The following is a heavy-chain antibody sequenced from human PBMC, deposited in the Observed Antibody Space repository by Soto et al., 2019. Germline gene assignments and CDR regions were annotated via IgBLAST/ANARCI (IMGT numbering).Heavy chain of an antibody. D-gene: IGHD3-22*01. V-gene: IGHV3-15*01. CDR1: GFTFSNAW. Sequence: PGGSLRLSCAASGFTFSNAWMSWVRQAPGKGLEWVGRIKSKTDGGTTDYAAPVKGRFTISRDDSKNTLYLQMNSLNTEDTAVYYCTTDLDYYDSSGYYYNYWGQGTLVTVSS. J-gene: IGHJ4*02. CDR2: IKSKTDGGTT. CDR3: TTDLDYYDSSGYYYNY.